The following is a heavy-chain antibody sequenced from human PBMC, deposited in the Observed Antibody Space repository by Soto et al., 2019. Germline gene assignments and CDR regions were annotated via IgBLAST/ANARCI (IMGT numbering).Heavy chain of an antibody. Sequence: SCKGSGXSFTXXXXXWVRQMPXXXXXWMGIIYPGDSDTRYSPSFQGQVTISADKSIXXAYLQWSSLKASDTAMYYCARTPGXXLYYFDYWGQGTLVTVPQ. CDR3: ARTPGXXLYYFDY. CDR1: GXSFTXXX. J-gene: IGHJ4*02. V-gene: IGHV5-51*01. CDR2: IYPGDSDT. D-gene: IGHD1-26*01.